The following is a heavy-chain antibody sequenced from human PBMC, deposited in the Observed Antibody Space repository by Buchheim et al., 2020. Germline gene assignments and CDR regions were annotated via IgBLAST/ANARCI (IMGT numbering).Heavy chain of an antibody. Sequence: QLQLQESGSGLVKPSQTLSLTCAVSGGSISSGGYSWSWIRQPPGKGLEWIGYIYHSGSTYYNPSLKSRVTISVDRSKNQFSLKLSSMTAADTAVYYCASRYCSSTSCAHPTEDYWGQGTL. CDR3: ASRYCSSTSCAHPTEDY. J-gene: IGHJ4*02. V-gene: IGHV4-30-2*01. CDR1: GGSISSGGYS. CDR2: IYHSGST. D-gene: IGHD2-2*01.